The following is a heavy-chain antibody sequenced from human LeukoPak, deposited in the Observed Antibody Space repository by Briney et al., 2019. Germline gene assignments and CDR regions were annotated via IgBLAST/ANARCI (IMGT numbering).Heavy chain of an antibody. D-gene: IGHD6-19*01. CDR3: ARVNVPYGSGWLFDY. J-gene: IGHJ4*02. V-gene: IGHV4-59*01. Sequence: SETLSLTCTVSGGSISSYYWSWIRQPPGKGLEWIGYIYYSGSTNYNPSLKSRVTISVDTSKNQFSLKLSSVTAADTAIYYCARVNVPYGSGWLFDYWGQGTLVTVSS. CDR2: IYYSGST. CDR1: GGSISSYY.